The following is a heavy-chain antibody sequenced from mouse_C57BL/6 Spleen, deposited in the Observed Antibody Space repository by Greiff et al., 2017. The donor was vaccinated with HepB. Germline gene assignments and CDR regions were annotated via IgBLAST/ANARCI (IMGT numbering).Heavy chain of an antibody. D-gene: IGHD1-1*01. CDR3: ARARGYGSGLFAY. CDR2: IYPRDGST. V-gene: IGHV1-78*01. Sequence: VQLQQSDAELVKPGASVKISCKVSGYTFTDHTIHWMKQRPEQGLEWIGYIYPRDGSTKYNEKFKGKATLTADKSSSTAYMQLNSLTSEDSAVYCSARARGYGSGLFAYWGQGTLVTVSA. J-gene: IGHJ3*01. CDR1: GYTFTDHT.